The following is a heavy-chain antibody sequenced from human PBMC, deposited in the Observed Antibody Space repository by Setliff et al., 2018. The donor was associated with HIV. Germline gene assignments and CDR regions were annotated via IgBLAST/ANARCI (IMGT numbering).Heavy chain of an antibody. J-gene: IGHJ3*02. CDR3: ARGPSITMTNDAFDI. CDR1: GGSISSYY. V-gene: IGHV4-59*01. CDR2: IYYSGST. Sequence: PLETLSLTCTVSGGSISSYYWSWIRQPPGKGLEWIGYIYYSGSTNYNPSLKSRVTISVDTSKNQFSLKLSSVTAADTAVYYCARGPSITMTNDAFDIWGQGTMVTVSS. D-gene: IGHD3-22*01.